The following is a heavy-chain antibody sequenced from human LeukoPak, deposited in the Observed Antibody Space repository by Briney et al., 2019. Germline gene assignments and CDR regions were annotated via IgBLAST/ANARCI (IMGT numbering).Heavy chain of an antibody. CDR1: GFTFSSYW. CDR3: ARLRVVGATRYYYYMDV. V-gene: IGHV3-7*03. Sequence: PGGSLRLSCAASGFTFSSYWMSWVRQAPGKGLEWVANIKQDGSEKYYVDSVKGRFTISRDNAKNSLDLQMNSLRAEDTAVYYCARLRVVGATRYYYYMDVWGKGTTVTISS. J-gene: IGHJ6*03. CDR2: IKQDGSEK. D-gene: IGHD1-26*01.